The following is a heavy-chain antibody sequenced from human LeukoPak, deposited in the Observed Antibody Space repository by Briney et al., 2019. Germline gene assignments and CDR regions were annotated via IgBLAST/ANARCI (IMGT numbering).Heavy chain of an antibody. Sequence: GGTLRLSCAASGFTFSPYGMSWVRHAPGKGLEWVSAISGNGGSTYYADSVKGRFTISRDNSKNTLYLQMNSLGAEDTAVYYCAKDVVSRYGGHSGPWDNWGQGTLVTVSS. D-gene: IGHD2-21*02. V-gene: IGHV3-23*01. J-gene: IGHJ4*02. CDR3: AKDVVSRYGGHSGPWDN. CDR2: ISGNGGST. CDR1: GFTFSPYG.